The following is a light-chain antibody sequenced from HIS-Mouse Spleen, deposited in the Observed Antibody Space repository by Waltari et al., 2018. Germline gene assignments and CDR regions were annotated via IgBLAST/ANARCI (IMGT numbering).Light chain of an antibody. Sequence: SYELTQPSSVSVSPGQTARITCSGDVLAKKYARWFQQKPGQAPVLVIYKDRERPSGIPERVSGSSSGTTVTLTISGAQVEDEADYDCYSAADNSGVFGGGTKLTVL. V-gene: IGLV3-27*01. CDR2: KDR. J-gene: IGLJ2*01. CDR1: VLAKKY. CDR3: YSAADNSGV.